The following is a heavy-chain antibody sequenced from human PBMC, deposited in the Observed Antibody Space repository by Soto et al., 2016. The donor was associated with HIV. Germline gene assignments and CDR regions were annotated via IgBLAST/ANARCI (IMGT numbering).Heavy chain of an antibody. Sequence: VQLVESGGGVVQPGRSLRLSCAASGFTFSSYAMHWVRQAPGKGLEWVAIISYDGSNKYYADSVKGRFTISRDNSKNTLYLQMNSLRAEDTAVYYCASTTVVGDYYSLYYFGMDVWGQGTRSPSP. J-gene: IGHJ6*02. CDR2: ISYDGSNK. CDR1: GFTFSSYA. D-gene: IGHD3-10*02. CDR3: ASTTVVGDYYSLYYFGMDV. V-gene: IGHV3-30*04.